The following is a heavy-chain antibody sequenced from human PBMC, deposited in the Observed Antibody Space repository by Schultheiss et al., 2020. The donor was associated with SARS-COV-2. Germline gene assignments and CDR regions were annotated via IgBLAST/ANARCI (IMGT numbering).Heavy chain of an antibody. CDR3: ARGGAAVLEYYFDY. V-gene: IGHV4-34*01. J-gene: IGHJ4*02. CDR1: GGSISSYY. Sequence: SETLSLTCTVSGGSISSYYWSWIRQPPGKGLEWIGEINHSGSTNYNPSLKSRVTISVDTSKNQFSLKLSSVTAADTAVYYCARGGAAVLEYYFDYWGQGTLVTVSS. D-gene: IGHD6-13*01. CDR2: INHSGST.